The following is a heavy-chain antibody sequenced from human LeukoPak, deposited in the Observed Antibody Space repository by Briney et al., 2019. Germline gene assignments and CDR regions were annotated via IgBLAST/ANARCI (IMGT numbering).Heavy chain of an antibody. J-gene: IGHJ2*01. D-gene: IGHD4-17*01. CDR3: ARDRTVTTNYWYFDL. CDR1: GGSISSYY. V-gene: IGHV4-4*07. Sequence: SETLSLTCTVSGGSISSYYWSWIRQPAGKGLEWIGRIYTSGSTNYNPSLKSRVTMSVDTSKNQFSLKLSSVTAADTAVYYCARDRTVTTNYWYFDLWGRGTLVTVSS. CDR2: IYTSGST.